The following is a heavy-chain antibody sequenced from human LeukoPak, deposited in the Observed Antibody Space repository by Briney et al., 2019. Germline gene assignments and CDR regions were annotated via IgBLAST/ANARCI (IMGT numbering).Heavy chain of an antibody. Sequence: ASVKVSGKPSGYTFTSYYMHWLRQAPGQGLEWMGIINPSGGSTSYAQKFQGRVTMTRDMSTSTVYMELSSLRSEDTAVYYCARGEVGDYVWFDPWGQGTLVTVSS. CDR3: ARGEVGDYVWFDP. CDR1: GYTFTSYY. D-gene: IGHD4-17*01. V-gene: IGHV1-46*01. J-gene: IGHJ5*02. CDR2: INPSGGST.